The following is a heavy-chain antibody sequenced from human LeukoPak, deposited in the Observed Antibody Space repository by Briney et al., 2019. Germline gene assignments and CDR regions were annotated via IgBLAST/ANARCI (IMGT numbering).Heavy chain of an antibody. D-gene: IGHD1-1*01. CDR3: ARYNWNDVPRPDDNGMDV. CDR1: GFTFSSYA. J-gene: IGHJ6*02. CDR2: ISYDGSNK. V-gene: IGHV3-30*04. Sequence: GGSLRLSCAASGFTFSSYAMHWVRQAPGKGLEWVAVISYDGSNKYYADSVKGRFTISRDNSKNTLYLQMNSLRAEDTAVYYCARYNWNDVPRPDDNGMDVWGQGTTVTVSS.